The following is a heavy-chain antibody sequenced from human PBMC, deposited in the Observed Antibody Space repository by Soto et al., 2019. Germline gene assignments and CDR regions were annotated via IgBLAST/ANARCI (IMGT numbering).Heavy chain of an antibody. J-gene: IGHJ5*02. CDR2: INHTGST. Sequence: SETLSLIFAVYGGSFSGYYWTWIRQPPGKGLEWIGEINHTGSTNYNASLKSRVTISLDTSKNELFLKLRCVRAAETDVYYCARGRGFDHWGQGYLVTGSA. CDR3: ARGRGFDH. V-gene: IGHV4-34*01. CDR1: GGSFSGYY.